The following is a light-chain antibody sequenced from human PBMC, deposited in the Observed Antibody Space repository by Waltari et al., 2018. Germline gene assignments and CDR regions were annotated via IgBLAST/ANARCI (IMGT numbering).Light chain of an antibody. J-gene: IGKJ2*01. V-gene: IGKV3-20*01. CDR2: GAS. Sequence: EIVLTQSPGTVSLSPGERATLSGRASQSVSSSYLAWYQQKAGQAPRLLIYGASCRATVLPGRFSGSGSGTDFTLTISRLGPEDFAVYYCQQYGSSRYTFGQVTKLEI. CDR1: QSVSSSY. CDR3: QQYGSSRYT.